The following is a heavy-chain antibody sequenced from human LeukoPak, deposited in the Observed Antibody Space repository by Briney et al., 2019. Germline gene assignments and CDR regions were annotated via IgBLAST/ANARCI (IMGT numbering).Heavy chain of an antibody. CDR1: GYSISSGYY. Sequence: PSETLSLTCAVSGYSISSGYYWGWIRRPPGKGLEWIGSIYHSGRTYYNPSLKRRVTISVETSKNQFSLKLSSVTAADTAVYYCARDPTAEYYFYYWGQGTLVTVSS. V-gene: IGHV4-38-2*02. CDR2: IYHSGRT. CDR3: ARDPTAEYYFYY. D-gene: IGHD4-17*01. J-gene: IGHJ4*02.